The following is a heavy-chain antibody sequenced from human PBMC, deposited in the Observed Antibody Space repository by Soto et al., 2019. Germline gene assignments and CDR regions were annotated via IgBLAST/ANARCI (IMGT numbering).Heavy chain of an antibody. Sequence: SETLSLTCAVYGGSFSGYYWSWIRQPPGKGLEWIGEINHSGSTNYNPSLKSRVTISVDTSKNQFSLKLSSVTAADTAVYYCARISSGYYYPFDYWGQGTLVTVS. V-gene: IGHV4-34*01. D-gene: IGHD3-22*01. CDR1: GGSFSGYY. CDR3: ARISSGYYYPFDY. CDR2: INHSGST. J-gene: IGHJ4*02.